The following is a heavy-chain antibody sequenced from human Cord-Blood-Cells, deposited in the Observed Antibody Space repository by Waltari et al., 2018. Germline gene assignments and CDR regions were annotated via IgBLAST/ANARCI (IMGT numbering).Heavy chain of an antibody. D-gene: IGHD6-6*01. Sequence: EVQLVESGGGLVKPGGSLRLSCAASGFTFSSYSMNWVRQAPGKGLEWVSSISSSSSYIYYADSVKGRFTISRDNAKNSLYLQMNSLRAEDTAGYYCARLAARDAFDIWGQGTMVTVSS. J-gene: IGHJ3*02. CDR2: ISSSSSYI. CDR3: ARLAARDAFDI. V-gene: IGHV3-21*01. CDR1: GFTFSSYS.